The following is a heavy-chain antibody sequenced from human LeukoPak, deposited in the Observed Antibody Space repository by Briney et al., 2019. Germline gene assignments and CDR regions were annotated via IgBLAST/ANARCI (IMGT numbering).Heavy chain of an antibody. J-gene: IGHJ4*02. CDR2: IIPIFGTA. V-gene: IGHV1-69*13. D-gene: IGHD5-24*01. Sequence: SVKVSCKASGGTFSSYAISWVRQAPGQGLEWMGGIIPIFGTANYAQKFQGRVTITADESTSTAYMELSSLRSEDTAVYYCARERDGYNYFDYWGQGTLVTVSS. CDR3: ARERDGYNYFDY. CDR1: GGTFSSYA.